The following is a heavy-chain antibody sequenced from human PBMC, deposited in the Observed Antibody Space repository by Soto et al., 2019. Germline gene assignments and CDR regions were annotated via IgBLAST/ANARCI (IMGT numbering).Heavy chain of an antibody. CDR3: TTYSNYAPGYYYYYYMDV. Sequence: PGGSLRLSCAASGFTFSNAWMSWVRQAPGKGLEWVGRIKSKTDGGTTDYAALVKGRFTISRDDSKNILYLQMNSLKTEDTAVYYCTTYSNYAPGYYYYYYMDVWGKGTTVTVSS. D-gene: IGHD4-4*01. V-gene: IGHV3-15*01. CDR1: GFTFSNAW. J-gene: IGHJ6*03. CDR2: IKSKTDGGTT.